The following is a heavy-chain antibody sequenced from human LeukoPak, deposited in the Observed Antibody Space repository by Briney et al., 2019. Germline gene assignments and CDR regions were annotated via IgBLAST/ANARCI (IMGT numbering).Heavy chain of an antibody. J-gene: IGHJ4*02. V-gene: IGHV3-48*04. CDR2: ISGRGNTI. CDR1: GFTFSSYN. CDR3: ARDPPALEDCDY. D-gene: IGHD1-14*01. Sequence: GGSLRLSCAASGFTFSSYNMNWVRQAPGKGLEWVSYISGRGNTIKYADSVKGRFTISRDNGKNSLYLHMSSLRAEDTAVYYCARDPPALEDCDYWGQGTQVSVSS.